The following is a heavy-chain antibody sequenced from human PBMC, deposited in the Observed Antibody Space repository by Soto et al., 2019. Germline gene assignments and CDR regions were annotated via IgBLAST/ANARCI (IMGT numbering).Heavy chain of an antibody. CDR1: GFTFSRYS. V-gene: IGHV3-21*01. J-gene: IGHJ6*02. D-gene: IGHD3-22*01. Sequence: GGSLRLSCAASGFTFSRYSMNWVRQAPGKGLEWVSSISSSNSYIYYADSVKGRFTISRGSAENSLYLQMNSLRAEDTAVYYCARDRYYYDSSGYPIAMDVWGRGTTVTVSS. CDR2: ISSSNSYI. CDR3: ARDRYYYDSSGYPIAMDV.